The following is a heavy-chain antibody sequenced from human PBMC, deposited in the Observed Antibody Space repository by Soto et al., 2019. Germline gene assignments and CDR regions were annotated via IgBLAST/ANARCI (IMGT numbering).Heavy chain of an antibody. Sequence: GGSLRLSCAASGFTFSSYGMHWVRQAPGKGLEWVAVIWYDGSNKYYADSVKGRFTISRDNSKNTLYLQMNSLRAEDTAVYYCARDWGDYYDSSGSEGNDYWGQGTLVTVSS. J-gene: IGHJ4*02. V-gene: IGHV3-33*01. CDR3: ARDWGDYYDSSGSEGNDY. D-gene: IGHD3-22*01. CDR1: GFTFSSYG. CDR2: IWYDGSNK.